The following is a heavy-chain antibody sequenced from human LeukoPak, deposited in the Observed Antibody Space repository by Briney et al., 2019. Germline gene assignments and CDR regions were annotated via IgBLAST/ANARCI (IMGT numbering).Heavy chain of an antibody. CDR1: GGSISSYY. V-gene: IGHV4-59*01. CDR2: IYYSGST. Sequence: SETLSLTCTVSGGSISSYYWSWLRQPPGKGLEWIGYIYYSGSTNYNPSLKSRVTISVDTSRNQFSLKLSSVTAADTAVYYCASDPSGWYGFDYWGQGTLVTVSS. J-gene: IGHJ4*02. D-gene: IGHD6-19*01. CDR3: ASDPSGWYGFDY.